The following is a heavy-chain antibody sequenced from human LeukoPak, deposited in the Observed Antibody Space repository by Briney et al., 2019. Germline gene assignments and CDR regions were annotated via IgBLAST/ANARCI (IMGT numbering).Heavy chain of an antibody. D-gene: IGHD3-22*01. CDR2: VFYNGAT. CDR3: AREGGPTYYYDSSGYYY. Sequence: SETLSLTCIVSGGSISSSIYYWAWVRQPPGKGLEWIGTVFYNGATQYSPSLRSRVTISIDTSTNQFSLKLTSVTAADTALYYCAREGGPTYYYDSSGYYYWGQGTLVTVSS. V-gene: IGHV4-39*07. CDR1: GGSISSSIYY. J-gene: IGHJ4*02.